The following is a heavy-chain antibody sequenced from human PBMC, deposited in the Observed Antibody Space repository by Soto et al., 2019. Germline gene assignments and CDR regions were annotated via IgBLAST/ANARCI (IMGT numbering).Heavy chain of an antibody. Sequence: GGSLRLSCAASGFTFSNAWMSWVRQAPGKGLEWVGRIKSKTDGGTTDYAAHVKGRVTISRADSKNTLYLQMNSLKTGDTAVDYCTTSTLRFLEWLYDAFDIWGQGTMVTVSS. V-gene: IGHV3-15*01. CDR2: IKSKTDGGTT. D-gene: IGHD3-3*01. CDR1: GFTFSNAW. J-gene: IGHJ3*02. CDR3: TTSTLRFLEWLYDAFDI.